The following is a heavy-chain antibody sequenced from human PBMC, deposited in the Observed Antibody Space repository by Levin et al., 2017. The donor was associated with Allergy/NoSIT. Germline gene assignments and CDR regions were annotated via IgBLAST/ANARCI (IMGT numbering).Heavy chain of an antibody. D-gene: IGHD6-19*01. V-gene: IGHV3-30*18. CDR2: ISYDGSNK. CDR3: AKDSQVAGKRSYYYYGMDV. J-gene: IGHJ6*02. CDR1: GFTFSSYG. Sequence: GESLKISCAASGFTFSSYGMHWVRQAPGKGLEWVAVISYDGSNKYYADSVKGRFTISRDNSKNTLYLQMNSLRAEDTAVYYCAKDSQVAGKRSYYYYGMDVWGQGTTVTVSS.